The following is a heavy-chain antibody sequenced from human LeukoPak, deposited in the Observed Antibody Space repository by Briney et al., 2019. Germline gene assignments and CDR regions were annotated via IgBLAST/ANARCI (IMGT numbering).Heavy chain of an antibody. CDR1: GGSFSGYY. J-gene: IGHJ6*03. V-gene: IGHV4-34*01. D-gene: IGHD5-18*01. Sequence: SETLSLTCAVYGGSFSGYYWSWIRQPPGKGLEWIGEINHGGSTNYNPSLKSRVTISVDTSKNQFSLKLSSVTAADTAVYYCARETWIQLWMGNYYYYYMDVWGKGTTVTVSS. CDR2: INHGGST. CDR3: ARETWIQLWMGNYYYYYMDV.